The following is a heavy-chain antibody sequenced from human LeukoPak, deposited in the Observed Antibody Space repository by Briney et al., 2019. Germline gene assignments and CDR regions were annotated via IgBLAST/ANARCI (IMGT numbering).Heavy chain of an antibody. Sequence: SETLSLTCTVSGGSISSYYWSWIRQPPGKGLEWIGYIYYSGSTNYNPSLKSRVTISVDTSKNQFSLKLSSVTAADTAVYYCAAEVDILTGYYLGYWGQGTLVTVSS. D-gene: IGHD3-9*01. CDR2: IYYSGST. CDR1: GGSISSYY. V-gene: IGHV4-59*01. CDR3: AAEVDILTGYYLGY. J-gene: IGHJ4*02.